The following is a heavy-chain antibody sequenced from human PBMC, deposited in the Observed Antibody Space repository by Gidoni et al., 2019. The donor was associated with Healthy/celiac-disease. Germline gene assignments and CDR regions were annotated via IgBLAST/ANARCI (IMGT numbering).Heavy chain of an antibody. J-gene: IGHJ4*02. CDR3: ARNPYDSSGSDPYYFDY. CDR2: IWYDGSNK. Sequence: QVQLVESGGGVVQPGRSLRLSCAAAGFTFSSYGLHWVRQAPGKGLEWVAVIWYDGSNKYYADSVKGRFTISRDNSKNTLYLQMNSLRAEDTAVYYCARNPYDSSGSDPYYFDYWGQGTLVTVSS. V-gene: IGHV3-33*01. D-gene: IGHD3-22*01. CDR1: GFTFSSYG.